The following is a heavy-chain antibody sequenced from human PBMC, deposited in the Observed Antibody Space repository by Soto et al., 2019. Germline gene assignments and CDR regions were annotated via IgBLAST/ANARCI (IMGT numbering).Heavy chain of an antibody. D-gene: IGHD2-2*03. CDR3: SRGSFGYYGP. Sequence: GGSLRLSCNCSGFRFSEHAMAWVRQAPGKGLEWVGFIRNTPYGGTTDYAASVRGRFTISRDDSASIAYLQMNSLKTEDSGLYYCSRGSFGYYGPWGPGTLVTVSS. V-gene: IGHV3-49*04. J-gene: IGHJ5*02. CDR1: GFRFSEHA. CDR2: IRNTPYGGTT.